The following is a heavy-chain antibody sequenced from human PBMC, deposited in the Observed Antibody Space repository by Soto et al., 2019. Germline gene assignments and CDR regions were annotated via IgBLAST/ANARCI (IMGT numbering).Heavy chain of an antibody. CDR3: AKGDSSGWYDYPPFDY. D-gene: IGHD6-19*01. V-gene: IGHV3-30*18. CDR1: GFTFSSYG. CDR2: ISYDGSNK. J-gene: IGHJ4*02. Sequence: QVQLVESGGGVVQPGRSLRLSCAASGFTFSSYGMHWVRQAPGKGLEWVAVISYDGSNKYYADSVKGRFTISRDNSKNTLYLQMNSLRAEDTAVYYCAKGDSSGWYDYPPFDYWGQGTLVTVSS.